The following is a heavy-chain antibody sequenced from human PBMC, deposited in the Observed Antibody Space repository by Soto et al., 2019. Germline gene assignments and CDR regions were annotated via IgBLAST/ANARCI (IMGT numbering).Heavy chain of an antibody. CDR3: ARDDIVVVPAAMQGYYYYMDV. CDR1: GFTFSSYS. D-gene: IGHD2-2*01. J-gene: IGHJ6*03. CDR2: ISSSSSYI. Sequence: EVQLVESGGGLVKPGGSLRLSCAASGFTFSSYSMNWVRQAPGKGLEWVSSISSSSSYIYYADSVKGRFTISRDNAKNSLYRQMNSLRAEDTAVYYCARDDIVVVPAAMQGYYYYMDVWGKGTTVTVSS. V-gene: IGHV3-21*01.